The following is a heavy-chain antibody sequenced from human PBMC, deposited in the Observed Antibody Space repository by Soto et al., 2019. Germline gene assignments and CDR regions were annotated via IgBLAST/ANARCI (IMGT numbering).Heavy chain of an antibody. CDR3: AKGARFLEWLLPDPPPVWFDP. CDR2: ISGSGGST. CDR1: GFTFSSYA. V-gene: IGHV3-23*01. Sequence: RGSLRLSCAASGFTFSSYAMSWVRQAPGKGLEWVSAISGSGGSTYYADSVKGRFTISRDNSKNTLYLQMNSLRAEDTAVYYCAKGARFLEWLLPDPPPVWFDPWGQGTLVTVSS. J-gene: IGHJ5*02. D-gene: IGHD3-3*01.